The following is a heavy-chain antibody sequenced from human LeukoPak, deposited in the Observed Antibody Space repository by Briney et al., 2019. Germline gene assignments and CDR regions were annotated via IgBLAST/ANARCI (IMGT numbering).Heavy chain of an antibody. D-gene: IGHD5-24*01. CDR2: IIPILGIA. Sequence: SVKVSCKASGGTFSSYTISWVRQAPGQGLEWMGRIIPILGIANYAQKFQGRVTITADKSTSTAYMELSSLRSEDTAVYYCARDIGDGYRPLVYWGQGTLVTVPS. V-gene: IGHV1-69*04. CDR3: ARDIGDGYRPLVY. J-gene: IGHJ4*02. CDR1: GGTFSSYT.